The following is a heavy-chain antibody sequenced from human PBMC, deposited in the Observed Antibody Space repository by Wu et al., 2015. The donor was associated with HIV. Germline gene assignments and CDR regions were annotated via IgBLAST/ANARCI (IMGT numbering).Heavy chain of an antibody. D-gene: IGHD3-22*01. Sequence: QVQLVQSRAGVKKPGASVKVSCTAFGYTFINNFLHWVRQAPGQGPEWMGVINPRTDSTTYAQPFEARLTIARDTSKNTIYMELSGLKSEDTATYYCARERVDYDSAGYRAHRGYYFDYWGQGTLVIVSS. CDR1: GYTFINNF. CDR2: INPRTDST. V-gene: IGHV1-46*01. J-gene: IGHJ4*02. CDR3: ARERVDYDSAGYRAHRGYYFDY.